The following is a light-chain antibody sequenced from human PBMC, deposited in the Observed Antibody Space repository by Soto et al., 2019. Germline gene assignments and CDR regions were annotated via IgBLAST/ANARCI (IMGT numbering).Light chain of an antibody. CDR1: SSDVGAYNY. Sequence: QPASVSGSPGQSITISCTGTSSDVGAYNYVSWYRQHPGEAPKLMIYEVNNRPSGVSDRFSGSKSGNTASLSISGLQAEDEADYYCNSYTTNTTRVFGGGTKLTVL. CDR2: EVN. CDR3: NSYTTNTTRV. V-gene: IGLV2-14*01. J-gene: IGLJ3*02.